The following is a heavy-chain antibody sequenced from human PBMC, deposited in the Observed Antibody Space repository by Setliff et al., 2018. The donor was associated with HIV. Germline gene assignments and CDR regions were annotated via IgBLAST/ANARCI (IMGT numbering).Heavy chain of an antibody. Sequence: ASVKVSCKAPGYTFTSYGLSWVRQAPGQGLEWMGWISAYNGDTNYAQSLQGRVTVTTDTSTSTAYMELRSLRSDDTAVSFCARKGYQLPFDYWGQGTPVTVSS. D-gene: IGHD2-2*01. CDR3: ARKGYQLPFDY. J-gene: IGHJ4*02. V-gene: IGHV1-18*01. CDR1: GYTFTSYG. CDR2: ISAYNGDT.